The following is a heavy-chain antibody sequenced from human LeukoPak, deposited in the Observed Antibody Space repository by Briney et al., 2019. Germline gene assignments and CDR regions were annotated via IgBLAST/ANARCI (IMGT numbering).Heavy chain of an antibody. CDR1: GFTFSDYY. CDR3: VREVVVVPDYYYYGMDV. Sequence: KPGGSLRLSCAASGFTFSDYYMNWIRQAPGKGLEWISYINLSGSSLYYADSVKGRFTISRDNAKNSLYLQMNSLRAEDTAVYYCVREVVVVPDYYYYGMDVWDQGTTVTVSS. V-gene: IGHV3-11*01. D-gene: IGHD2-2*01. CDR2: INLSGSSL. J-gene: IGHJ6*02.